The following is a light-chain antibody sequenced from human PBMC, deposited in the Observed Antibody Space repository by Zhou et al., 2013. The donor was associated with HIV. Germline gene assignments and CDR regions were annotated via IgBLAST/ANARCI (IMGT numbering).Light chain of an antibody. CDR3: QQYNNWPPLT. V-gene: IGKV3-15*01. J-gene: IGKJ1*01. CDR2: DAS. Sequence: EIVMTQSPATLSVSPGERATLSCRASQSINNNLAWYQQKPGQAPRLLIYDASTRATGIPARFSGSGSGTEFTLTISSLQSEDFAVYYCQQYNNWPPLTFGRGTKVEIK. CDR1: QSINNN.